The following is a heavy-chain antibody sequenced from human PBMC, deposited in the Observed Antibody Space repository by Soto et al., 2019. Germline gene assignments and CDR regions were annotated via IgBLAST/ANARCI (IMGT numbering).Heavy chain of an antibody. CDR2: ISTHNGNT. J-gene: IGHJ4*02. V-gene: IGHV1-18*01. CDR1: GYSFTSYG. Sequence: QVPLVQSGAEVRKPGASVNISCRTSGYSFTSYGLSWVRQAPGQGLEWMGWISTHNGNTNSAQQLQGRATVTTDTSTSTAYMELRSLRSDDTAVYYCARWRDGYFDYWGQGTLVTVSS. CDR3: ARWRDGYFDY.